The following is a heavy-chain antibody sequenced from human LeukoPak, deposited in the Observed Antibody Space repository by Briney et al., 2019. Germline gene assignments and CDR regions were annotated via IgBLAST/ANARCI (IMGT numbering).Heavy chain of an antibody. Sequence: PGVSLRLSCAASGFTFSSYSMNWVRQAPGKGLEWVSSISSSSSYIYYADSVKGRFTISRDNAKNSLYLQMNSLRAEDTAVYYCARGQEYYYGSGTDYWGQGTLVTVSS. CDR1: GFTFSSYS. CDR3: ARGQEYYYGSGTDY. D-gene: IGHD3-10*01. J-gene: IGHJ4*02. V-gene: IGHV3-21*01. CDR2: ISSSSSYI.